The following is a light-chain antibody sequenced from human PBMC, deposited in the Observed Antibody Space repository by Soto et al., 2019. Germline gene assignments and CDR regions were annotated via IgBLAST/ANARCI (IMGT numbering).Light chain of an antibody. CDR2: GAS. CDR1: QSVTNSY. CDR3: QQANSFPWT. Sequence: EIVMTQSPVTLSVSPGERATLSCRASQSVTNSYLAWYQQKPGQAPRLLIFGASPRAAGIPARFSGSGSGTDFTLTISSLQPEDFATYYCQQANSFPWTFGQGTRLEIK. J-gene: IGKJ5*01. V-gene: IGKV3-15*01.